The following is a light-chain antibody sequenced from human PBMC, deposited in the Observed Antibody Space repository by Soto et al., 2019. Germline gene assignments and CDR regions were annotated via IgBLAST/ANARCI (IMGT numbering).Light chain of an antibody. CDR2: AAS. V-gene: IGKV1-27*01. CDR3: QKYNSAPFT. Sequence: DIQMTQSPSSLSAFVGDRVTITCRASQGIANYLAWYQQKPGKVPKLLIFAASTLQSGVPSRFSGSGSGTDFTLTISGLQPEDVATYFGQKYNSAPFTFGPGTKVDIK. CDR1: QGIANY. J-gene: IGKJ3*01.